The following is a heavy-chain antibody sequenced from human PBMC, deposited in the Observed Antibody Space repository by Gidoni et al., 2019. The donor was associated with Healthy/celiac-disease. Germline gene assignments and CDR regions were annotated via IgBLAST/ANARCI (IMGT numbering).Heavy chain of an antibody. D-gene: IGHD3-3*01. J-gene: IGHJ4*02. CDR3: ARESYDVWSGYYKDY. CDR1: GGSFSGYY. V-gene: IGHV4-34*01. CDR2: INHSGST. Sequence: QVQLQQWGAGLLTPSETLSLTCAVDGGSFSGYYWSWIRQPPGKGLEWIGVINHSGSTNYNPSLKSRVTISVDTSKNQFSLKLSSVTAADTAVYYCARESYDVWSGYYKDYWGQGTLVTVSS.